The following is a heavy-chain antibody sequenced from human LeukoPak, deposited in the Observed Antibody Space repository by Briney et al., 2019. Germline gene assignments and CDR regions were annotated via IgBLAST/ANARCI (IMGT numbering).Heavy chain of an antibody. CDR1: GFTVSSNY. CDR3: AKWQIGSNWFDP. Sequence: GGSLRLSCAASGFTVSSNYMSWVRQAPGKGLEWVANIRQDGSERYYVGSVKGRFTISRDNAKNSLYLQMNSLRAEDTAVYYCAKWQIGSNWFDPWGQGTLVTVSS. D-gene: IGHD2-8*01. CDR2: IRQDGSER. V-gene: IGHV3-7*01. J-gene: IGHJ5*02.